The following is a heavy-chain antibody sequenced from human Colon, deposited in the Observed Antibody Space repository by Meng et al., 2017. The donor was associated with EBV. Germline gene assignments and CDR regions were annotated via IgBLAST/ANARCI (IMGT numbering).Heavy chain of an antibody. CDR2: INPSGGST. CDR3: ARVSKGGSYRFDP. CDR1: GYTFTNYY. J-gene: IGHJ5*02. Sequence: QVQLVQSGSELKNPGASVKVSCKASGYTFTNYYMHGVRQAPGQGLEWMGVINPSGGSTNYAQKFQGRVTMTSDTSTTTVYMDLSSLRSEDTAVYYCARVSKGGSYRFDPWGQGTLVTVSS. D-gene: IGHD1-26*01. V-gene: IGHV1-46*03.